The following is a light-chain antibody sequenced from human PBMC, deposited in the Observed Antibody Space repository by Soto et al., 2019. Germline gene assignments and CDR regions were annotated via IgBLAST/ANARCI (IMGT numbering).Light chain of an antibody. CDR1: DIGSKA. J-gene: IGLJ2*01. Sequence: SYELTQPPSVSVAPGQTARIPCGGNDIGSKAVQWYHQKPGQAPVLVVFDDRVRPSGIPERYSGSNSGNTATLTISRVEAGDEADYYCQLWDTSSDHVVFGGGTQLTVL. V-gene: IGLV3-21*02. CDR3: QLWDTSSDHVV. CDR2: DDR.